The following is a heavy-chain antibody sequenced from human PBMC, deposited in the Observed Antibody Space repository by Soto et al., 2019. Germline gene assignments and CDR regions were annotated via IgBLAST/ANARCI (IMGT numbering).Heavy chain of an antibody. CDR2: ISSRSSYI. Sequence: GGSLRLSCGASGFTFSNYSMNWVRQGPGKGLDWVSSISSRSSYIYYADSVKGRFTISRDNAKNSLYLQMNSLRAEDTAVYYCARDGDVVVVAATRPDAFDIWGQGTMVTVSS. CDR3: ARDGDVVVVAATRPDAFDI. CDR1: GFTFSNYS. V-gene: IGHV3-21*01. J-gene: IGHJ3*02. D-gene: IGHD2-15*01.